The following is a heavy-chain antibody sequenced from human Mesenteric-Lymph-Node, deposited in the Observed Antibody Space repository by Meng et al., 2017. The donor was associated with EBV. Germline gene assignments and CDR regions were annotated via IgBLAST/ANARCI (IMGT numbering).Heavy chain of an antibody. CDR1: GRSIILSNLF. CDR3: ARPRRWLQSEFDF. Sequence: QLPATGPGATDPSEPPAPACTVSGRSIILSNLFWGWIRQPPGKGLEWIGSIFHRGSTYYNPSLKSRVTVSVDTSKNQFSLKLNSVTTADTAMYYCARPRRWLQSEFDFWGPGTLVTVSS. J-gene: IGHJ4*02. CDR2: IFHRGST. D-gene: IGHD5-24*01. V-gene: IGHV4-39*01.